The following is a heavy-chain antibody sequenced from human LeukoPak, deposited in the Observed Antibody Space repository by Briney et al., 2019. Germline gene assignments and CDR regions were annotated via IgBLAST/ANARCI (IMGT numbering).Heavy chain of an antibody. Sequence: SGTLSLTCAVSGGSISSSNWWSWVRQPPGKGLEWIGEINHSGSTNYNPSLKSRVTISVDTSKNQFSLKLSSVTAADTAVYYCARQLRYCSGGSCSGQINWFDPWGQGTLVTVSS. V-gene: IGHV4-4*02. D-gene: IGHD2-15*01. CDR1: GGSISSSNW. CDR2: INHSGST. CDR3: ARQLRYCSGGSCSGQINWFDP. J-gene: IGHJ5*02.